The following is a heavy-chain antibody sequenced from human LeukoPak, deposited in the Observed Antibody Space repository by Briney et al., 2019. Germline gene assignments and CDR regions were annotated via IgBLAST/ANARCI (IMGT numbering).Heavy chain of an antibody. J-gene: IGHJ4*02. V-gene: IGHV1-2*02. D-gene: IGHD3-22*01. Sequence: ASVKVSCKASGYTFTGYYMHWVRQAPGQGLEWMGWINPNSGGTNYAQKFQGRVTMTRDTSISTAYMELSRLRSDDTAVYYCARVIDYYDSSGYLFDYWGQGTLVTVSS. CDR2: INPNSGGT. CDR3: ARVIDYYDSSGYLFDY. CDR1: GYTFTGYY.